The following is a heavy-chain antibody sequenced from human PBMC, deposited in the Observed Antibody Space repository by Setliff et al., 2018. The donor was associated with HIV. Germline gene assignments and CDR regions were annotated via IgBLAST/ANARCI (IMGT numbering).Heavy chain of an antibody. CDR2: ISPDNGNT. CDR3: ARQLSNSFDY. V-gene: IGHV1-2*02. Sequence: GASVKVSCKSSGYTFTDYFIHWVRQAPGQGLEWMGWISPDNGNTWISQRFRGSVTMTRDRSINTAYMELSGLTSDDTAVYYCARQLSNSFDYWGQGALVTVSS. D-gene: IGHD1-1*01. J-gene: IGHJ4*02. CDR1: GYTFTDYF.